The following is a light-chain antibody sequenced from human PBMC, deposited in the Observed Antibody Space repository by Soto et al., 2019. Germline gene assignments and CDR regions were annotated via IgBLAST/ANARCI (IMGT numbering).Light chain of an antibody. J-gene: IGKJ4*01. CDR1: QSINSW. V-gene: IGKV1-5*03. CDR2: KAS. CDR3: QQYNSYPLT. Sequence: DIQITQSPSALSASVGDRVTITCRASQSINSWLAWYQQKSGKAPKILIYKASGLESGVPSRFRGSGSGTEFTLIISRLQPDDFATYYCQQYNSYPLTFGGGTKVDIK.